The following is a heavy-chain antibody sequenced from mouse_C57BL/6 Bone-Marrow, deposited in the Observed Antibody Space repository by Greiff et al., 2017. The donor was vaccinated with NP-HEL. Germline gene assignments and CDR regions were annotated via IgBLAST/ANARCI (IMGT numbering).Heavy chain of an antibody. D-gene: IGHD1-1*01. Sequence: VQLVESGPGLVQPSQSLSITCTVSGFSLTSYGVHWVRQSPGKGLEWLGVIWSGGSTDYNAAFISRLSISKDNSKSQVFFKMNSLQADDTAIYYCASPIPYYYGSSHYYAMDYWGQGTSVTVSS. CDR3: ASPIPYYYGSSHYYAMDY. J-gene: IGHJ4*01. CDR2: IWSGGST. V-gene: IGHV2-2*01. CDR1: GFSLTSYG.